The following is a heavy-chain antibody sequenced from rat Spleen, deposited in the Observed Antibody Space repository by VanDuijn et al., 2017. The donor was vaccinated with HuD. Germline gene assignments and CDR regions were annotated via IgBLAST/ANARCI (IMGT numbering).Heavy chain of an antibody. CDR3: TRREAYYGYNDY. CDR1: GFNLNDYW. CDR2: ISPSGDDT. Sequence: EVQLVESGGGLVQPGRSLKLSCAASGFNLNDYWMGWVRQAPTKGLEWVASISPSGDDTYYRDSVKGRFTVSRDNAKSTLYLQMNSLRSEDTATYYCTRREAYYGYNDYWGQGVMVTVSS. D-gene: IGHD1-9*01. V-gene: IGHV5-25*01. J-gene: IGHJ2*01.